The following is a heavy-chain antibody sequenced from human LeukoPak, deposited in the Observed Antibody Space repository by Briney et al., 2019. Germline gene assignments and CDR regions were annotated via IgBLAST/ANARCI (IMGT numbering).Heavy chain of an antibody. Sequence: SETLSLTCTVSGGSISSSSYYWGWIRQPPGKGLEWIGSIYYSGSTYYNPSLKSRVTISVDTSKNQFSLKLSSVTAADTAVYYCARFDSSGYYCYFDYWGQGTLVTVSS. CDR3: ARFDSSGYYCYFDY. V-gene: IGHV4-39*07. J-gene: IGHJ4*02. CDR1: GGSISSSSYY. D-gene: IGHD3-22*01. CDR2: IYYSGST.